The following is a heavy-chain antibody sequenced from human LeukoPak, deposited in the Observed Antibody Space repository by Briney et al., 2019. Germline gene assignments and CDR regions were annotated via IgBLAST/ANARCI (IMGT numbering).Heavy chain of an antibody. V-gene: IGHV3-21*01. CDR3: ARGDCTTTGRYGVDYHAMDV. D-gene: IGHD2-2*01. Sequence: GGSLRLSCAASGFTFSSFIMNWVRQAPGKGLEWVSSISGSTSYIYYADSVKGRFTISRDNAKNSLYLQMNSLRDEDTAVYYCARGDCTTTGRYGVDYHAMDVWGQGTTVTVSS. CDR2: ISGSTSYI. CDR1: GFTFSSFI. J-gene: IGHJ6*02.